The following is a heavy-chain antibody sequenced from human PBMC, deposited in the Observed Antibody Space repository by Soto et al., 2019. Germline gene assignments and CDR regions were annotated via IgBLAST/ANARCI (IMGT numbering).Heavy chain of an antibody. D-gene: IGHD1-1*01. J-gene: IGHJ4*02. Sequence: ASVKVSCKASGYTFTSYGISWVRQAPGQGLEWKGWISAYNGNTNYAQKLQGRVTMTTDTSTSTAYMELRSLRSDDTAVYYCARDLRAPTTSNYFDYWGQGTLVTVSS. CDR2: ISAYNGNT. V-gene: IGHV1-18*01. CDR3: ARDLRAPTTSNYFDY. CDR1: GYTFTSYG.